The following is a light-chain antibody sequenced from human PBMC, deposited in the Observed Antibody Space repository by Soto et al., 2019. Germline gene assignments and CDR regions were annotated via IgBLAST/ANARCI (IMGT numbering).Light chain of an antibody. CDR1: HGVSGW. J-gene: IGKJ3*01. Sequence: IQMTQSPSSVSASVGDTVTLSCQTSHGVSGWLAWYQQKPGKAPTLLIYTVSNLQSGVPSRFSGSGSGTDVSLTITYLQPEDFATYFCQQGKTFPFTFGPGPKVEVK. CDR3: QQGKTFPFT. CDR2: TVS. V-gene: IGKV1-12*01.